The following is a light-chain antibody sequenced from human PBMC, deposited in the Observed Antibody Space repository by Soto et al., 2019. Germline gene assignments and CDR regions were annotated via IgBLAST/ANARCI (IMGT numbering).Light chain of an antibody. CDR2: AAS. CDR1: QGISSY. CDR3: LQHNSYPVS. J-gene: IGKJ4*01. V-gene: IGKV1-17*03. Sequence: DIQMTQSPSVVSASVGDRVTITCRASQGISSYVAWFQQKPGKVPKSLIYAASKLQSGVASRFSGSGSGTEFTLTISSLQPEDFATYYCLQHNSYPVSFGGGTKVEIK.